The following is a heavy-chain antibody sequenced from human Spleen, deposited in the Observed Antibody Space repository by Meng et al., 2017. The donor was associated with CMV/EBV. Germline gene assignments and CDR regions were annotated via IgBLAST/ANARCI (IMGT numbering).Heavy chain of an antibody. J-gene: IGHJ4*02. CDR2: IWYDGSNK. CDR1: GFTFSSYG. Sequence: GGSLRLSCAASGFTFSSYGMHWVRQAPGKGLEWVAVIWYDGSNKYYADSVKGRFTISRDNSKKTLYLKMDSLRAEDMAIYYCVRGWSGGVDYYFEYWCQGTLVTVSS. V-gene: IGHV3-33*01. CDR3: VRGWSGGVDYYFEY. D-gene: IGHD3-16*01.